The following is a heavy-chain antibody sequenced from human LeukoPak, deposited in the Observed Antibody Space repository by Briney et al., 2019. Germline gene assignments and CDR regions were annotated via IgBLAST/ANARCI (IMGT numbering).Heavy chain of an antibody. CDR2: IYYSGST. J-gene: IGHJ4*02. Sequence: PETLSLTCTVSGGSISSYYWSWIRKPPGKGLEWIGYIYYSGSTNYNPSLKSRVTISVDTSKNQFSLKLSSVTAADTAVYYCARLSYYYDSSGYYYPDYWGQGTLVTVSS. D-gene: IGHD3-22*01. CDR1: GGSISSYY. V-gene: IGHV4-59*08. CDR3: ARLSYYYDSSGYYYPDY.